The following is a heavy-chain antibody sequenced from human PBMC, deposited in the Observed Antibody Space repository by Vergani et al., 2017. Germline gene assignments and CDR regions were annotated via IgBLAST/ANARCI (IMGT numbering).Heavy chain of an antibody. J-gene: IGHJ5*02. CDR2: ISSSGSTI. CDR3: ARDLGYCSGGSCFLNPANNWFDP. V-gene: IGHV3-48*04. Sequence: EVQLLESGGGLVQPGGSLRLSCAASGFTFSSYAMSWIRQAPGKGLEWVSYISSSGSTIYYADSVKGRFTISRDNAKNSLYLQMNSLRAEDTAVYYCARDLGYCSGGSCFLNPANNWFDPWGQGTLVTVSS. D-gene: IGHD2-15*01. CDR1: GFTFSSYA.